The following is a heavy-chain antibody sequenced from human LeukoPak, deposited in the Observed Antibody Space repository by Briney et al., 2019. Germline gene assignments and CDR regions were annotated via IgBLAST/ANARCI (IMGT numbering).Heavy chain of an antibody. CDR1: GFTFSSYW. D-gene: IGHD4-17*01. CDR2: IKQDGSEK. CDR3: ARDLLISTVTTVPGGY. V-gene: IGHV3-7*01. Sequence: PGGSLRLSCAASGFTFSSYWMSWVRQAPGKGLEWVANIKQDGSEKYYVDSVKGRFTISRDNAKNSLYLQMNSLRAEDTAVYYCARDLLISTVTTVPGGYWGQGTLVTVSS. J-gene: IGHJ4*02.